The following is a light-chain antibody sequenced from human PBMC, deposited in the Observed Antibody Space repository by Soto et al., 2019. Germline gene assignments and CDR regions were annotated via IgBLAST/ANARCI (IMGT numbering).Light chain of an antibody. CDR3: QQYGSSPT. V-gene: IGKV3-20*01. Sequence: ENVLTQSPGTLSLSPGERATLSCRASQSVSSSFLAWYQQKPGQAPRLLTYGASSRATGIPDRFSGSGSGTEFTLAISRLEPEDFAVYYCQQYGSSPTFGQGTKGEIK. CDR1: QSVSSSF. CDR2: GAS. J-gene: IGKJ1*01.